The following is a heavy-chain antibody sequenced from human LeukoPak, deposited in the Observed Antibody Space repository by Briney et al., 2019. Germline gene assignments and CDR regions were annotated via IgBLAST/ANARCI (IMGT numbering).Heavy chain of an antibody. CDR1: GGSFSGYY. J-gene: IGHJ5*02. Sequence: NPSETLSLTCAVYGGSFSGYYWSWIRQPPGKGLEWIGEINRSGSTNYNPSLKSRVTISVDTSKNQFSLKLSSVTAADTAVYYCARLAAWWFDPWGQGTLVTVSS. V-gene: IGHV4-34*01. CDR3: ARLAAWWFDP. D-gene: IGHD6-25*01. CDR2: INRSGST.